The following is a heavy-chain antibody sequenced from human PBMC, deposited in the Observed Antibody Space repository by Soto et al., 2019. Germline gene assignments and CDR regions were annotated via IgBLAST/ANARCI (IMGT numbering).Heavy chain of an antibody. CDR1: GGSISSSSYY. V-gene: IGHV4-39*01. Sequence: GSLRLSCTVSGGSISSSSYYWGWIRQPPGKGLEWIGSIYYSGSTYYNPSLESRVTISVDTSKNQFSLKLSSVTAADTAVYYCARVVIEGRLYYYYYYMDVWGKGTTVTVSS. CDR3: ARVVIEGRLYYYYYYMDV. D-gene: IGHD3-22*01. J-gene: IGHJ6*03. CDR2: IYYSGST.